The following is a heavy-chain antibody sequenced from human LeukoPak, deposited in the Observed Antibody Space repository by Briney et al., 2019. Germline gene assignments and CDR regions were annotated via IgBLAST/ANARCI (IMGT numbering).Heavy chain of an antibody. Sequence: SETLSLTCAVYGGSFSGYYWSWIRQPPGKGLEWSGEINHSGSTNYNPSLKSRVTISVDTSKNQFSLKLSSVTAADAAVYYCARVLRYYYGSGSSPFDYWGQGTLVTVSS. CDR3: ARVLRYYYGSGSSPFDY. CDR2: INHSGST. J-gene: IGHJ4*02. CDR1: GGSFSGYY. V-gene: IGHV4-34*01. D-gene: IGHD3-10*01.